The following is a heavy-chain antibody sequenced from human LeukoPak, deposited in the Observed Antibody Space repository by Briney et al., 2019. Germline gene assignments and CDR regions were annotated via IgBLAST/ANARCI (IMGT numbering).Heavy chain of an antibody. D-gene: IGHD3-3*01. CDR1: GFTFSRYW. V-gene: IGHV3-7*01. Sequence: GGALRLSCAASGFTFSRYWMSWVRQAPGKGLEWVANIKQDGSEKYYVDSVKGRFTISRDNAKNSLYLQMNSLRAEDTAVYYCARDYDFWSGYYSDYWGQGTLVTISS. CDR3: ARDYDFWSGYYSDY. J-gene: IGHJ4*02. CDR2: IKQDGSEK.